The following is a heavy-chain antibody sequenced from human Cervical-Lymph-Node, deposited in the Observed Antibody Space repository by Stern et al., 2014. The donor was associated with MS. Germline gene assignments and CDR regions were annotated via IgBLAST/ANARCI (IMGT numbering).Heavy chain of an antibody. CDR2: TSSDGSNK. J-gene: IGHJ4*02. D-gene: IGHD6-19*01. CDR3: ARVKGSNSWSQPLDS. Sequence: SGRSLRLSCEASGFAFSTYTMHWVRQAPGKGLEWVAVTSSDGSNKYYAGAVRGRFTISRDNSKNTAYLQMDSLRGDDTALYYCARVKGSNSWSQPLDSWGQGTLVTVSS. V-gene: IGHV3-30*01. CDR1: GFAFSTYT.